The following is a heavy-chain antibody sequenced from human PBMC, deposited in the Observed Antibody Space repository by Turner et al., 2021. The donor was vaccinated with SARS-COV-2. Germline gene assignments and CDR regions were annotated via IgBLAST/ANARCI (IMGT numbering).Heavy chain of an antibody. Sequence: EVQLVESGGGLVQPGGSLRLSCSASDVAFSRYPMHWGRQAQGKGLEYVSSNRINGDFTNYADFVKGRFIISRDNSKSTLYLQMSSLRADDTAVYYCLRDLYSSSWWGPFDSWGQGTQVTVSS. J-gene: IGHJ5*01. V-gene: IGHV3-64D*06. CDR3: LRDLYSSSWWGPFDS. CDR1: DVAFSRYP. D-gene: IGHD6-13*01. CDR2: NRINGDFT.